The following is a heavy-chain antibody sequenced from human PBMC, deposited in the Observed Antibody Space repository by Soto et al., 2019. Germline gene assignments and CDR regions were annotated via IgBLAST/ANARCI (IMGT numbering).Heavy chain of an antibody. J-gene: IGHJ4*02. CDR2: IDPSDSYT. V-gene: IGHV5-10-1*01. Sequence: PGESLKISCKGSGYSFTSYWISWVRQMPGKGLEWMGRIDPSDSYTNYSPSFQGHVTISADKSISTAYLQWSSLKASDTAMYYCDSIQKRNYDFWSGYYPLDYWGQGTLVTVSS. CDR1: GYSFTSYW. CDR3: DSIQKRNYDFWSGYYPLDY. D-gene: IGHD3-3*01.